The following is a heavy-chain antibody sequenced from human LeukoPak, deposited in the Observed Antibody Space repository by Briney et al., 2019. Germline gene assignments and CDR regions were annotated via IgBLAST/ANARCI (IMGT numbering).Heavy chain of an antibody. V-gene: IGHV3-74*01. Sequence: PGGSLTLSCAASGFTFSNYWIHWVRQAPGKGLVWVSRINIDGSSTTHADSVKGRFTISRDNAKNTLSLQMNSLRAEDTAVYYCARDMGYCFDYWGQGTLVTVSS. D-gene: IGHD2-15*01. CDR2: INIDGSST. J-gene: IGHJ4*02. CDR1: GFTFSNYW. CDR3: ARDMGYCFDY.